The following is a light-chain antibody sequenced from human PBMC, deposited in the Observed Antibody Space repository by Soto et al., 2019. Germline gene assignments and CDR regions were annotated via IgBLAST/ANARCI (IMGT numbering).Light chain of an antibody. V-gene: IGLV2-14*01. CDR3: NSYTSTSTGV. Sequence: QSALTQPASVSGSPGQSITISCTGTSSDVGGYNYVSWYQQHPGKAPKLIIYEVSNRPSGVSNRFSGSKSGNTASLTISGLQAADEADYYCNSYTSTSTGVFGTGTKLTVL. CDR2: EVS. CDR1: SSDVGGYNY. J-gene: IGLJ1*01.